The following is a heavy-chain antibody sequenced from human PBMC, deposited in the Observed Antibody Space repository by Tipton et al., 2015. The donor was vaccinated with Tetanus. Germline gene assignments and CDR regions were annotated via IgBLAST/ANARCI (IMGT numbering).Heavy chain of an antibody. V-gene: IGHV5-10-1*01. CDR2: IDPSDSYT. D-gene: IGHD1-1*01. CDR1: GYSFTSYW. Sequence: EVQLVQSGAEVKKPGESLNISCKGSGYSFTSYWISWVRQMPGKGLEWIGRIDPSDSYTNYSPSFQGLVTISADKSISTAYLQWSSLKASDPAMYYCARDGAAAGTPFYYYGMDVWGQGTTVPVSS. CDR3: ARDGAAAGTPFYYYGMDV. J-gene: IGHJ6*02.